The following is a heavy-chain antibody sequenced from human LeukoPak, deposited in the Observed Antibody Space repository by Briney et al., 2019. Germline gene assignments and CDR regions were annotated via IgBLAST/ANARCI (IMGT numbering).Heavy chain of an antibody. J-gene: IGHJ6*02. CDR2: ISSSSAII. D-gene: IGHD5-18*01. V-gene: IGHV3-23*01. CDR1: GFTFSRYS. Sequence: PGGSLRLSCAASGFTFSRYSMNWVRQAPGKGLEWVSHISSSSAIIYYADSVKGRFTISRDNSKNTLYLQMNSLRAEDTAVYYCAKSPPDTAMVDEDYGMDVWGQGTTVTVSS. CDR3: AKSPPDTAMVDEDYGMDV.